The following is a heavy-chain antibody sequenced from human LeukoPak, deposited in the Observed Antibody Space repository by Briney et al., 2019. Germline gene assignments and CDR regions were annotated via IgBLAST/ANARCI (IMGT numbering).Heavy chain of an antibody. CDR3: ARDPPRYYYDSSGSLDY. Sequence: PGGSLRLSCAASGFTFSSYWMHWVRQAPGKGLVWVSRINSDGSSTSYADSVKGRFTISRDNAKNTLYLQMNSLRAEDTAVYYCARDPPRYYYDSSGSLDYWGQGTLSPSPQ. J-gene: IGHJ4*02. CDR2: INSDGSST. CDR1: GFTFSSYW. D-gene: IGHD3-22*01. V-gene: IGHV3-74*01.